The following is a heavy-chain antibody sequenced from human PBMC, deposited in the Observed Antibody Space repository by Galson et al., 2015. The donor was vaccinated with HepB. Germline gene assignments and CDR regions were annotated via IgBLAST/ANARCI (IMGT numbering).Heavy chain of an antibody. V-gene: IGHV3-49*03. D-gene: IGHD2-21*01. CDR2: IRSKAYGGTT. CDR1: GFTFGDYA. CDR3: TTLILAYCGGDCSPDY. J-gene: IGHJ4*02. Sequence: LRLSCAASGFTFGDYAMSWFRQAPGKGLEWVGFIRSKAYGGTTEYAASVKGRFTISRDDSKSIAYLQMNSLKTEDTAVYYCTTLILAYCGGDCSPDYWGQGTLVTVSS.